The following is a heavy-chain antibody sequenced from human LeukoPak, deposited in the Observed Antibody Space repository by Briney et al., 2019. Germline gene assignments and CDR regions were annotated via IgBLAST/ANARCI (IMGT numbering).Heavy chain of an antibody. J-gene: IGHJ5*02. CDR2: INPNSGGT. CDR3: ARGFRAAAANWFDP. Sequence: GASVKVSCKASGYRFTGYYMHWVRQAPGQGLEWMGRINPNSGGTNYAQKFQGRVTMTRDTSISTAYMELSRLRSDDTAVYYCARGFRAAAANWFDPWGQGTLVTVSS. D-gene: IGHD6-13*01. CDR1: GYRFTGYY. V-gene: IGHV1-2*06.